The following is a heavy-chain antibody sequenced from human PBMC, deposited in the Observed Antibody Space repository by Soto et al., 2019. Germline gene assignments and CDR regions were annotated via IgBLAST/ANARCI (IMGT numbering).Heavy chain of an antibody. CDR2: VDTATE. CDR3: AGGEFSTAYGCFAY. J-gene: IGHJ4*02. V-gene: IGHV3-33*01. CDR1: GFSFSTHG. D-gene: IGHD3-16*02. Sequence: QVQLVESGGGVVQPGRSLRLSCVASGFSFSTHGMHWIRQAPGKGLEWVAVVDTATEYYTDSVKGRFTISRDNSKNTLYLQMNSLRVEDTAVYYCAGGEFSTAYGCFAYWGQGSLVTVSS.